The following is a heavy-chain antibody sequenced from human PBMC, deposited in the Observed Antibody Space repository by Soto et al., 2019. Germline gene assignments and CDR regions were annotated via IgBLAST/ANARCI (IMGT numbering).Heavy chain of an antibody. CDR3: AGHSSGVPGYYYGMDV. D-gene: IGHD3-22*01. CDR2: IIPIFGTA. J-gene: IGHJ6*02. V-gene: IGHV1-69*13. Sequence: ASVKVSCKASGGTFSSYAINWVRQAPGQGLEWMGGIIPIFGTADYAQKFQGRVTITADESTSTAYMELSSLRSEDTAVYYCAGHSSGVPGYYYGMDVWGQGTTVTVSS. CDR1: GGTFSSYA.